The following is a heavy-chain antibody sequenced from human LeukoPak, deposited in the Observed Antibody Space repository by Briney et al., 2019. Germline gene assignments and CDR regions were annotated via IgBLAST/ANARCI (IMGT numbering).Heavy chain of an antibody. CDR1: GFTFSNYA. V-gene: IGHV3-23*01. CDR2: ISGSGGST. CDR3: AKPTYGSGSYYDY. D-gene: IGHD3-10*01. Sequence: QPGGSLRLSCAASGFTFSNYAMSWVRQAPGKGLEWVSAISGSGGSTYYADSVKGRFTISRDNSKNTLYLQMNSLRAEDTAVYYCAKPTYGSGSYYDYWGQGTLVTVSS. J-gene: IGHJ4*02.